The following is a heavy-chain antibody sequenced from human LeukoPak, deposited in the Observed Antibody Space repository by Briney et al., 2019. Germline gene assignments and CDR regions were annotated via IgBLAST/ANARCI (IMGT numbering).Heavy chain of an antibody. V-gene: IGHV1-2*02. CDR3: ARTDSSGYSAKYYFDY. CDR2: FTPNSGDT. CDR1: GYTFTGYL. J-gene: IGHJ4*02. D-gene: IGHD3-22*01. Sequence: ASLKASCRVLGYTFTGYLFNWVGKAPGQGLDGMGGFTPNSGDTNYAQKFQGRVTMTRDTSISTAYMELSRLRSDDTAVYYCARTDSSGYSAKYYFDYWGQGTLVTVSS.